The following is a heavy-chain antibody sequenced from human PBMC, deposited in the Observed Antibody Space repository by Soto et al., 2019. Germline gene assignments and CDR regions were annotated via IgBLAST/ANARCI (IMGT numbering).Heavy chain of an antibody. V-gene: IGHV3-33*01. CDR3: VRDLLGSGGNFDY. CDR2: IWYDGSNT. Sequence: QVQLVESGGGVVQPGRSLRLSCAASGFIFSSFGMHWVRQAPGKGLEWAANIWYDGSNTYYSDYVKGRFTISRDNFRNTRFLEMFSLRAEDMAVYHCVRDLLGSGGNFDYWGQGTLVTVSS. CDR1: GFIFSSFG. J-gene: IGHJ4*02. D-gene: IGHD2-8*02.